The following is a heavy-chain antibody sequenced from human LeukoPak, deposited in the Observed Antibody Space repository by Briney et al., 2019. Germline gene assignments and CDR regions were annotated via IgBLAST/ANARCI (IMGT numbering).Heavy chain of an antibody. CDR3: AAMWSYQNWFDP. Sequence: SETLSLTRSVSDVSIPNYYWNWIRQSPGKGLEWIGYIDYTGNTNYNSSLKRRVTMSLDTSRNQVSLNLRSVTAADAAVYYCAAMWSYQNWFDPWGHGTLVTVSS. V-gene: IGHV4-59*01. CDR1: DVSIPNYY. J-gene: IGHJ5*02. CDR2: IDYTGNT. D-gene: IGHD2-21*01.